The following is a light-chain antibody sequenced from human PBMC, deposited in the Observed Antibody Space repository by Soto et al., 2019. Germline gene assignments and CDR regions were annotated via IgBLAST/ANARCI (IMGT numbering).Light chain of an antibody. CDR3: SSYTSSSTDV. CDR2: EVS. Sequence: QSALTQPPSVSGSPGQSVAISCTGTSSDVGSYNRVSWYQQPPGTAPKVMICEVSNRPSGVPDRFSGSKSGNTASLTISGLQAEDEADYYCSSYTSSSTDVFGTGTKLTVL. CDR1: SSDVGSYNR. J-gene: IGLJ1*01. V-gene: IGLV2-18*02.